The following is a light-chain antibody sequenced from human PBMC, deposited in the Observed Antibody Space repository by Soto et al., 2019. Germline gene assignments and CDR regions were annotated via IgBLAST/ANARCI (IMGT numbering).Light chain of an antibody. CDR3: QQSYSTPIT. V-gene: IGKV1-39*01. CDR2: AAS. CDR1: QIISNY. Sequence: DIQMTQSPSSLSASVGDRVTISCRASQIISNYLNWYQQKPGKAPKLLIYAASSLQSGVPSRFSGSGSGTDFTLTISSLQPEDFATFYCQQSYSTPITFGQGTRLEI. J-gene: IGKJ5*01.